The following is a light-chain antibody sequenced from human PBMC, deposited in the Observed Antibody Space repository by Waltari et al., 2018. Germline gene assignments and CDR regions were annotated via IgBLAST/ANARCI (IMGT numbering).Light chain of an antibody. V-gene: IGLV2-11*01. CDR1: SSDVGGYNY. Sequence: QSALTQPRSVSGSPGQSVAISCTGTSSDVGGYNYVSWYQQYPGTAPNLFIYDVTKRPSGVPVRFSGSKSGNTASLTISGLQAEDEADYYCCSYAGTYTPLFGGGTKLTVL. CDR3: CSYAGTYTPL. CDR2: DVT. J-gene: IGLJ2*01.